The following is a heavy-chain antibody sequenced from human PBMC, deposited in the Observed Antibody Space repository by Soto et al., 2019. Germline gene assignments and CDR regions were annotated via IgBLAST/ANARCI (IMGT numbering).Heavy chain of an antibody. CDR2: ISSSSSTI. D-gene: IGHD3-10*01. Sequence: GSLRLSCAASGFTFSSYSMNWVRQAPGKGLEWVSYISSSSSTIYYADSVKGRFTISTDNAKNSLYLQMNNLRDEDTAVYYCAGEAPGYYGSGSYSSGMDVWGQGTTVTVSS. CDR3: AGEAPGYYGSGSYSSGMDV. CDR1: GFTFSSYS. V-gene: IGHV3-48*02. J-gene: IGHJ6*02.